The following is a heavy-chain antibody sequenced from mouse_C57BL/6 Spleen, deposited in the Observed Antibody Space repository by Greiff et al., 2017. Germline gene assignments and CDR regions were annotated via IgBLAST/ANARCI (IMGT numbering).Heavy chain of an antibody. J-gene: IGHJ3*01. CDR3: ARRAHYGSSPLAY. CDR1: GYTFTSYA. CDR2: IYPRDGST. V-gene: IGHV1-85*01. Sequence: QVQLQQSGPELVKPGASVKLSCTASGYTFTSYAINWVKQRPGQGLEWIGWIYPRDGSTKYNEKFKGKATLTVDTSSSTAYMELHSLTSEDSAVYFCARRAHYGSSPLAYWGQGTLVTVSA. D-gene: IGHD1-1*01.